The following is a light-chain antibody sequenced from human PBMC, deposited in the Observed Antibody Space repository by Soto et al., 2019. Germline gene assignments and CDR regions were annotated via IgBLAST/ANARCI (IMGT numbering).Light chain of an antibody. J-gene: IGKJ4*01. CDR2: GAS. CDR1: QSVSSTN. CDR3: QQYGSSPVS. Sequence: EIVLTQSPGTLSLSPGERATLSCRASQSVSSTNLAWYQQKPGQAPRLVMYGASSRATGIPDRFSGSGSGTDFTLTISRLEPEDFAVYYCQQYGSSPVSFGGGTKVEIK. V-gene: IGKV3-20*01.